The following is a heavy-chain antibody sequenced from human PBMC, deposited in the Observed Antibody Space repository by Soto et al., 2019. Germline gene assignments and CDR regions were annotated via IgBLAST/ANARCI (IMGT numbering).Heavy chain of an antibody. V-gene: IGHV4-34*01. D-gene: IGHD3-3*01. CDR3: ARHRKLYYDFWSGSRLGMEG. CDR2: INHSGST. Sequence: SETLSLTCAVYGGSFSGYYWSWIRQPPGKGLEWIGEINHSGSTNYNPSLKSRVTISVDTSKKKSSLKLSSVTAADTAVYYCARHRKLYYDFWSGSRLGMEGWGQGTT. J-gene: IGHJ6*02. CDR1: GGSFSGYY.